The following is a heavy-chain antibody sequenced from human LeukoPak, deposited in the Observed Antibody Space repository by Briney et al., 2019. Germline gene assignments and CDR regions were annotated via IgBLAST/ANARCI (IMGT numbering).Heavy chain of an antibody. J-gene: IGHJ4*02. V-gene: IGHV3-7*03. Sequence: PGGSLRLSCAASGFTFTDHWMSWVRQAPGKGLEWVANINEDGSEKYYVDSVKGRFTISRDNAKKSLYLQMNSLTAEDTAVYYCARGPVVPSATYFFDYWGQGTLVVVSS. D-gene: IGHD2-2*01. CDR3: ARGPVVPSATYFFDY. CDR2: INEDGSEK. CDR1: GFTFTDHW.